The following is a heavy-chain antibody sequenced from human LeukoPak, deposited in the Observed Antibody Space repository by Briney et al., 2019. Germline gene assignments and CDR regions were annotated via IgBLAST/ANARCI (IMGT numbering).Heavy chain of an antibody. V-gene: IGHV5-51*01. CDR2: IYPGDSDT. J-gene: IGHJ4*02. D-gene: IGHD3-22*01. CDR1: GYSFTSYW. CDR3: ARPYYYDSSGYYFDY. Sequence: GESLKISCKGSGYSFTSYWIGWVRQMLGKGLEWMGIIYPGDSDTRYSPSFQGQVTISADKSISTAYLQWSSLKASDTAMYYCARPYYYDSSGYYFDYWGQGTLVTVSS.